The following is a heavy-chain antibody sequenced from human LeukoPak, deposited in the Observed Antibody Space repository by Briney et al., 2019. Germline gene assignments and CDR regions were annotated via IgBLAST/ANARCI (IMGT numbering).Heavy chain of an antibody. CDR1: GFTFSSYG. Sequence: GRSLRLSCAASGFTFSSYGMHWVRQAPGKGLEWVSGISGSGDSTYYADSVKGRFTITRDNSKNTMYLQMNSLIGEDTALYFCAKTPARYFYYGMDVWGQGTTVTVSS. D-gene: IGHD2-15*01. V-gene: IGHV3-23*01. CDR3: AKTPARYFYYGMDV. J-gene: IGHJ6*02. CDR2: ISGSGDST.